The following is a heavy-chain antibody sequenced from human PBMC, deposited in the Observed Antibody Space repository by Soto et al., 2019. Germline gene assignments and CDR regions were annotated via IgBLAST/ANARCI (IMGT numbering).Heavy chain of an antibody. J-gene: IGHJ1*01. V-gene: IGHV1-18*01. CDR2: ISAYNGNT. D-gene: IGHD1-7*01. CDR3: ARVPPTIRGSKLPTEYFQH. CDR1: GYTFTSYG. Sequence: QVQLVQSGAEVKKLGASVKVSCKASGYTFTSYGISWVRQAPGQGLEWMGWISAYNGNTNYAQKLQGRVTMTTDTSTSTAYMELRSLRSDDTAVYYCARVPPTIRGSKLPTEYFQHWGQGTLVTVSS.